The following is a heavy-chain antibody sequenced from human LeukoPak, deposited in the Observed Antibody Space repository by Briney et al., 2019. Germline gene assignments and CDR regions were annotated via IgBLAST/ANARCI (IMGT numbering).Heavy chain of an antibody. CDR2: ISAYNGNT. Sequence: GASVKVSCKASGYTFTSYGISWVRQAPGQGLEWMGWISAYNGNTNYTQKLQGRVTMTTDTSTSTAYMELRSLRSDDTAVYYCARYYCGGDCYLATYHYYYGMDVWGQGTTVTVSS. J-gene: IGHJ6*02. D-gene: IGHD2-21*02. V-gene: IGHV1-18*01. CDR1: GYTFTSYG. CDR3: ARYYCGGDCYLATYHYYYGMDV.